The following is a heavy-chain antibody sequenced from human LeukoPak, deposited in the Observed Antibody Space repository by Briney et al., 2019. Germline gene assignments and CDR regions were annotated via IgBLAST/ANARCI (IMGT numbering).Heavy chain of an antibody. Sequence: GGSLRLSCAASGFTFSSYAMHWVRQAPGKGLEYVSAISSNGGSTYYANSVKGRFTISRDNAKNSLYLQMNSLRAEDTALYYCAGAYSVPDCSGGSCYSDYWGQGTLVTVSS. CDR2: ISSNGGST. D-gene: IGHD2-15*01. J-gene: IGHJ4*02. CDR3: AGAYSVPDCSGGSCYSDY. CDR1: GFTFSSYA. V-gene: IGHV3-64*01.